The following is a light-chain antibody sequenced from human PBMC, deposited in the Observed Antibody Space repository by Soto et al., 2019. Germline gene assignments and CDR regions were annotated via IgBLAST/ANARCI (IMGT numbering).Light chain of an antibody. J-gene: IGLJ2*01. V-gene: IGLV2-23*02. CDR1: SSDVGSYNL. CDR3: CSYAGSSTYVV. CDR2: EVT. Sequence: QSALTQPASVSGSHGQSITISCTGTSSDVGSYNLVSWYQQLPGKAPKLMIYEVTKRPSGVSNRFSGSKSGNTASLTISGLQAEDEADYYCCSYAGSSTYVVFGGGTQLTV.